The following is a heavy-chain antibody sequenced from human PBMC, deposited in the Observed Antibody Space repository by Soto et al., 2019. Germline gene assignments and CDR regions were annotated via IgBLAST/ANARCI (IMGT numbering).Heavy chain of an antibody. CDR2: MTGDGRTT. CDR1: GFTFGDYW. Sequence: PGGSLRLSCAASGFTFGDYWVHWVRQPPGKGPEWVSRMTGDGRTTQYADSVKGRFTASRDNAKSTLYLQMNSLRAEDTVVYYCATAEVDYWGPGTLVTVSS. J-gene: IGHJ4*02. CDR3: ATAEVDY. V-gene: IGHV3-74*03.